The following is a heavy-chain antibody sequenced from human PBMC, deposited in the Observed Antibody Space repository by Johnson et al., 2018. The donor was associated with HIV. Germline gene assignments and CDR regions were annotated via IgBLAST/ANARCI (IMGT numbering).Heavy chain of an antibody. CDR1: GFIFSSYG. V-gene: IGHV3-30*03. Sequence: QVQLVESGGGVVQPGRSLRLSCAASGFIFSSYGMHWVRQAPGKGLEWVAVISYDETNDYYADSVKGRFTISRDNPKNTLYLQMNSLRAEDTAVYYCARAIDQGYSSGWSSDVYDIWGQGTMVTVSA. D-gene: IGHD6-19*01. CDR2: ISYDETND. J-gene: IGHJ3*02. CDR3: ARAIDQGYSSGWSSDVYDI.